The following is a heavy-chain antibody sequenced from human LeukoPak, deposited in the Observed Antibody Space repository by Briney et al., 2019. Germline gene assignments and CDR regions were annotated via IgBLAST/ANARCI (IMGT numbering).Heavy chain of an antibody. V-gene: IGHV1-69*04. J-gene: IGHJ6*02. CDR2: IIPILDVA. CDR3: ERFPVRGYIYGSVSHHMDI. D-gene: IGHD5-18*01. CDR1: GGTFNTYA. Sequence: ASVKVSCKASGGTFNTYAITWVRQAPGQGLEWMGRIIPILDVADSAQRFQGRVTITADRSTSTVYMELNSLRSEDTAIYYCERFPVRGYIYGSVSHHMDIWGQGTTVIVSS.